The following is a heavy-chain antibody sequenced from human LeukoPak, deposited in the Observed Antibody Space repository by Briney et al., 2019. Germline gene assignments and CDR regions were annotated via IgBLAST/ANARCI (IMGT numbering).Heavy chain of an antibody. Sequence: SETLSLTCTVSGGSISSYYWSWIRQPPGKGLEWIGYIYTSGSTNYNPSLKSRVTISVDTSKNQFSLKLSSVTAADTAVYYCAREIPIWSDAFDIWGQGTMVTVSS. D-gene: IGHD3-16*01. CDR1: GGSISSYY. J-gene: IGHJ3*02. CDR3: AREIPIWSDAFDI. CDR2: IYTSGST. V-gene: IGHV4-59*01.